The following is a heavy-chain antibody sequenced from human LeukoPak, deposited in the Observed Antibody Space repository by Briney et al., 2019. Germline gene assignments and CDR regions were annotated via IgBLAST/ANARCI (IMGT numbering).Heavy chain of an antibody. J-gene: IGHJ4*02. CDR2: INPNSGGT. D-gene: IGHD5-12*01. CDR1: GYTFTGYY. CDR3: ARGDYSGYEGPFDY. V-gene: IGHV1-2*02. Sequence: ASVKVSCKASGYTFTGYYMHWVRQAPGQGLEWMGWINPNSGGTNYAQKFQGRVTMTRDTSISTAYMELSRLRSDDTAVYYCARGDYSGYEGPFDYWGQGTLVTVSS.